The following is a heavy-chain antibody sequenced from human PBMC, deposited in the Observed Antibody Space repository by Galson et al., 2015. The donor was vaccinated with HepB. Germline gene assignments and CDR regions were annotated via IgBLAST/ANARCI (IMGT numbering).Heavy chain of an antibody. CDR2: IYYSGST. V-gene: IGHV4-59*08. D-gene: IGHD1-26*01. Sequence: ETLSLTCTVSGGSISSYYWSWLRQPPGKGLEWIGYIYYSGSTNYNPSLKSRVTISVDTSKNQFSLKLSSVTAADTAVYYCARRVGATYYGMDVWGQGTTVTVSS. CDR1: GGSISSYY. CDR3: ARRVGATYYGMDV. J-gene: IGHJ6*02.